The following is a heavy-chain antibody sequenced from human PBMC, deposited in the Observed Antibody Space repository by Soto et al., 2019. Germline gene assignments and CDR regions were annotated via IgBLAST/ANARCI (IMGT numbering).Heavy chain of an antibody. CDR3: ARDLTYDFWSGYYIRNCFAP. D-gene: IGHD3-3*01. V-gene: IGHV3-48*01. CDR1: GFTFSSYS. Sequence: GGSLRLSCAASGFTFSSYSMNWVRQAPGKGLEWVSYISSSSSTIYYADSVKGRFTISRDNAKNSLYLQMNSLRAEDTAVYYCARDLTYDFWSGYYIRNCFAPWGQGTLVTVSS. J-gene: IGHJ5*02. CDR2: ISSSSSTI.